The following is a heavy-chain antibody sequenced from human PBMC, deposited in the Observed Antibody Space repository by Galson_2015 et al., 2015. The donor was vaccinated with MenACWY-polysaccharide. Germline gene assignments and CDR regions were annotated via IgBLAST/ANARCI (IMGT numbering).Heavy chain of an antibody. CDR1: GGSISSSSYY. CDR3: AGMPGIVGATGWFDP. D-gene: IGHD1-26*01. CDR2: IYYSGST. V-gene: IGHV4-39*01. J-gene: IGHJ5*02. Sequence: ETLSLTCTVSGGSISSSSYYWGWIRQPPGKGLEWIGSIYYSGSTYYNPSLKSRVTISVDTSKNQFSLKLSSVTAADTAVYYCAGMPGIVGATGWFDPWAREPWSPSPQ.